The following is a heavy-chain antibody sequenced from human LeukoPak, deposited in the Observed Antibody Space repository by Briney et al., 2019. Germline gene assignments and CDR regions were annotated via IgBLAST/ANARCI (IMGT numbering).Heavy chain of an antibody. Sequence: PGGSLRLSCAASGFTFSSYAMSWVRQAPGKGLEWVSAISGSGGSTYYADSVKGRFTISRDNSKNTLYLQMNSLRAEDTAVYYCAKDNKREGYCSGGSCYSDYWGQGTLVTVSS. V-gene: IGHV3-23*01. J-gene: IGHJ4*02. CDR3: AKDNKREGYCSGGSCYSDY. D-gene: IGHD2-15*01. CDR2: ISGSGGST. CDR1: GFTFSSYA.